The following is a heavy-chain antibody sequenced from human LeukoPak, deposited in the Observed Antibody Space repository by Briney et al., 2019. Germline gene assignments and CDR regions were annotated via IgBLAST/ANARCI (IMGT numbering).Heavy chain of an antibody. Sequence: TSETLSLTCTVSGGSISSSSYYWGWIRQPPGKGLEWIASIYYSGSTYYNPSLKSRVTISVDTSKNQFSLKLSSVTAADTAVYYCATQNRYCTGGSCPNWFDPWGQGTLVTVSS. CDR2: IYYSGST. J-gene: IGHJ5*02. D-gene: IGHD2-15*01. V-gene: IGHV4-39*01. CDR1: GGSISSSSYY. CDR3: ATQNRYCTGGSCPNWFDP.